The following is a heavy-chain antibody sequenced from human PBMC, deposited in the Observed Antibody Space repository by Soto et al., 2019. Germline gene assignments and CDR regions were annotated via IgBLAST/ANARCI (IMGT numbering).Heavy chain of an antibody. Sequence: GDSLKVSCKGSGYSFTSYWIGWVLEMPGTGLEWMGIISPGDSDTSYSPSFQGQVTISADKSISTAYLQWSSLKASDTAMYYCANRLDDAFDIWGQGTMVTVSS. CDR3: ANRLDDAFDI. CDR2: ISPGDSDT. V-gene: IGHV5-51*01. J-gene: IGHJ3*02. CDR1: GYSFTSYW.